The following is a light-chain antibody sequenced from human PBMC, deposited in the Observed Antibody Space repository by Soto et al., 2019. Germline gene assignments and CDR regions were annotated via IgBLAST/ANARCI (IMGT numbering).Light chain of an antibody. Sequence: DIQMTQSPSSLSASVGDRVTITCRASQGISNYLAWYQQKPGKVPKLLIYAASTLQSEVPSRCSGSGSGTDFTLTISSLQPEDVATYYCQKYNSALALTFGGGTKVEIK. V-gene: IGKV1-27*01. J-gene: IGKJ4*01. CDR3: QKYNSALALT. CDR2: AAS. CDR1: QGISNY.